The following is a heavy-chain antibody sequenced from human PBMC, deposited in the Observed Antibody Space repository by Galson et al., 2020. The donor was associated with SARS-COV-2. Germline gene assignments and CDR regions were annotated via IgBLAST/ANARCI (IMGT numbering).Heavy chain of an antibody. D-gene: IGHD3-22*01. CDR3: AAGLLLPLDY. CDR2: ISYDGSNK. CDR1: GFTFSSYG. V-gene: IGHV3-30*03. Sequence: GESLKISCAASGFTFSSYGMHWVRQAPGKGLEWVAVISYDGSNKYYADSVKGRFTISRDNSKNTLYLQMNSLRAEDTAVYYCAAGLLLPLDYWGQGTLVTVSS. J-gene: IGHJ4*02.